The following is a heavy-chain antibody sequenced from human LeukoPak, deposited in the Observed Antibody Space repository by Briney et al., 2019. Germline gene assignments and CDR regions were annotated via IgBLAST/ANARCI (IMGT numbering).Heavy chain of an antibody. V-gene: IGHV3-48*03. CDR1: GFTFSSYE. J-gene: IGHJ4*02. D-gene: IGHD4-23*01. CDR2: ISSSGSTI. Sequence: GGSLRLSCAASGFTFSSYEMNWVRQAPGKGLEGVSYISSSGSTIYYADSVKGRFTISRDNAKNSLYLQMNSLRAEDTAVYYCGTVDYGGNSDYWGQGTLVTVSS. CDR3: GTVDYGGNSDY.